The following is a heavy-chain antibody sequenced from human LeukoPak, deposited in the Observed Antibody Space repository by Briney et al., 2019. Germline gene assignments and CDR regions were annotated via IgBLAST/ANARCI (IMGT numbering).Heavy chain of an antibody. D-gene: IGHD6-19*01. J-gene: IGHJ6*02. CDR2: INPNSGGT. V-gene: IGHV1-2*02. Sequence: ASVKVSCKASGYTFTGYCMHWVRQAPGQGLEWMGWINPNSGGTNYAQKFQGRVTMTRDTSISTAYMELSRLRSDDTAVYYCAREKFSSGWPYNYYYYGMDVWGQGTTVTVSS. CDR3: AREKFSSGWPYNYYYYGMDV. CDR1: GYTFTGYC.